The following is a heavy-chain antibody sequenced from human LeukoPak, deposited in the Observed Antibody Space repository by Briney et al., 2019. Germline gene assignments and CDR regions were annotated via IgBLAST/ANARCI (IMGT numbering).Heavy chain of an antibody. J-gene: IGHJ4*02. CDR2: IYYSGST. V-gene: IGHV4-59*08. CDR3: ARHLSYGDSNYFDY. Sequence: PSETLSLTCTVSGGSISGYYCSWIRQPPGKGLEWIGYIYYSGSTNYNASLKSRVIISVDTSKNQFSLKLSSVTAADTAVYYCARHLSYGDSNYFDYWGQGALVTVSP. D-gene: IGHD4-17*01. CDR1: GGSISGYY.